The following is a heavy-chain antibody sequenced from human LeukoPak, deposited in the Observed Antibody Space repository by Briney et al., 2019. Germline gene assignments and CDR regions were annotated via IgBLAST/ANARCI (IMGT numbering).Heavy chain of an antibody. Sequence: ASVKVSCKASGYTFTSYDINWVRQATGQGLEWMGWMNPNSGNTGYAQKFQGRVTMTTDTSTSTAYMELRSLRSDDTAVYYCARAVTGTTGAYYYYYMDVWGKGTTVTVSS. CDR3: ARAVTGTTGAYYYYYMDV. V-gene: IGHV1-8*01. CDR1: GYTFTSYD. CDR2: MNPNSGNT. D-gene: IGHD1-20*01. J-gene: IGHJ6*03.